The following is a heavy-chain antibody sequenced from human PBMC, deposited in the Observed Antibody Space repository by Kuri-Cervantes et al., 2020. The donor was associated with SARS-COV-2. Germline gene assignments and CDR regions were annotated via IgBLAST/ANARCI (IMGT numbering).Heavy chain of an antibody. CDR1: GGSISSSSYY. Sequence: SETLSLTCTVSGGSISSSSYYWGWIRQPPGKGLEWIGSIYYSGSTYYNPSLKSRVTISVDTSKNQFPLKLSSVTAADTAVYYCASSGYDYVWGSYRYRGYRNDYWGQGTLVTVSS. D-gene: IGHD3-16*02. J-gene: IGHJ4*02. CDR3: ASSGYDYVWGSYRYRGYRNDY. V-gene: IGHV4-39*06. CDR2: IYYSGST.